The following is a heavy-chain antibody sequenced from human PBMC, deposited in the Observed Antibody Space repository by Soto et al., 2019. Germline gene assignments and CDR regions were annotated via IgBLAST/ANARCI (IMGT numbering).Heavy chain of an antibody. D-gene: IGHD4-17*01. J-gene: IGHJ4*02. CDR1: GFTFSSYS. CDR3: ARDSVYYGDYELKHFDY. Sequence: GGSLRLSCAASGFTFSSYSMNWVRQAPGKGLKWVSYISSSSSYTNYADSVKGRFTISRDNAKNSLYLQMNSLRADDTAVYYCARDSVYYGDYELKHFDYWGQGTLVTVSS. CDR2: ISSSSSYT. V-gene: IGHV3-21*05.